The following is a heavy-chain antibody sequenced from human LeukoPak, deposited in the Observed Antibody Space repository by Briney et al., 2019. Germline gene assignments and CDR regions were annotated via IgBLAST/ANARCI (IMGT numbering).Heavy chain of an antibody. V-gene: IGHV4-4*09. Sequence: SETLSLTCAVSGVSISRYYWSWIRQPPGKGLEWIGHIYASGSTNYSPSLKSRVTISVDTSKTQFSLKLSSVTAADTVVYYCARSQLGIDWYFDLWGRGTLVTVSS. J-gene: IGHJ2*01. CDR1: GVSISRYY. D-gene: IGHD7-27*01. CDR3: ARSQLGIDWYFDL. CDR2: IYASGST.